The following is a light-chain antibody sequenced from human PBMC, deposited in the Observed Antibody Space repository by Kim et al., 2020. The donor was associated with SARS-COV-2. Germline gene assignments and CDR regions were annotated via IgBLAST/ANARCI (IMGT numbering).Light chain of an antibody. CDR1: RGEVGGDNE. V-gene: IGLV2-14*03. J-gene: IGLJ3*02. CDR3: RSYTGSSWV. CDR2: DVS. Sequence: SVTSACGGSRGEVGGDNEVSGYQQRGGKAAKLVSYDVSGRPAGVSGRLSGCKCGNTASLAISGRQAEEEADYYCRSYTGSSWVCGGGTQLTVL.